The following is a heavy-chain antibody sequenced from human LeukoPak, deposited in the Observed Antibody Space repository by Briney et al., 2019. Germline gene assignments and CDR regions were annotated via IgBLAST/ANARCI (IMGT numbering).Heavy chain of an antibody. CDR2: IYHSGTT. V-gene: IGHV4-38-2*01. J-gene: IGHJ6*03. Sequence: KPSETLSLTCAVSAYSISSGYYWGWIRQPPGRGLEWIGSIYHSGTTYYNPSLKTRVTISLDTSKNQFSLKLSSVTDADTAVYYCARSSFTSGYYYHMDVWGKGTTATVSS. CDR3: ARSSFTSGYYYHMDV. CDR1: AYSISSGYY. D-gene: IGHD3-22*01.